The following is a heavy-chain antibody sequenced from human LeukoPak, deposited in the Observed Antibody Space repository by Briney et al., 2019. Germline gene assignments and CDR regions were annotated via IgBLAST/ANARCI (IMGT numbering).Heavy chain of an antibody. CDR1: GYTFTAYY. CDR3: GRGNKSFDP. CDR2: INPNTGDT. Sequence: ASVKVSCKASGYTFTAYYVHWVRQAPGQGLEWIGWINPNTGDTNYAPKFQGRVTMIKDTSTNSAYMELNKLTSDDTAVYYCGRGNKSFDPWGQGTLVTVSS. V-gene: IGHV1-2*02. J-gene: IGHJ5*02.